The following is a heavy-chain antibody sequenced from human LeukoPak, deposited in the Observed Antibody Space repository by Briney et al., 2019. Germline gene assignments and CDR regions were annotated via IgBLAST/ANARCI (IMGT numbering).Heavy chain of an antibody. J-gene: IGHJ5*02. CDR1: GFTFSSHA. Sequence: SGGSLRLSCAASGFTFSSHALNWVRQAPGKGLEWVAYISGSGTVIYYADSVKGRFTISRDNAKDSLYLQMDSLRAEDTAVYYCAREVKTASGSWWFDAWGQGTLVTVSS. CDR3: AREVKTASGSWWFDA. V-gene: IGHV3-48*03. D-gene: IGHD6-13*01. CDR2: ISGSGTVI.